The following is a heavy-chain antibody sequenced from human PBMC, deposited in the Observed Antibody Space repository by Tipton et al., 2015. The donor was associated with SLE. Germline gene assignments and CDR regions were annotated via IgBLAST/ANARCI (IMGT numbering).Heavy chain of an antibody. V-gene: IGHV1-18*01. Sequence: QLVQSGGEVKRPGASLTVSCKASGYIFINYGISWVRQAPGQGLEWMGWISGYNGYANYAQNLQDRVTMTTDKSTSTAYLELTSLRSDDTAVYYCAREYCSGGSCYYFDYWGQGTEVTVSS. CDR2: ISGYNGYA. CDR3: AREYCSGGSCYYFDY. CDR1: GYIFINYG. D-gene: IGHD2-15*01. J-gene: IGHJ4*02.